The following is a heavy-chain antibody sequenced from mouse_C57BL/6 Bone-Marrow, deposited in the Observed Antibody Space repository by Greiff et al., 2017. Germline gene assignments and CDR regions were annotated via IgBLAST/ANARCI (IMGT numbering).Heavy chain of an antibody. Sequence: QVQLQQSGADLVRPGTSVKVSCKASGYAFTNYLIEWVKQRPGQGLEWIGVINPGSGGTNYNEKFKGKATLTADKSSSTAYMQLSSLTSEDSAVYFCARATTVVATRDYWGQGTTLTVSS. CDR3: ARATTVVATRDY. D-gene: IGHD1-1*01. CDR2: INPGSGGT. CDR1: GYAFTNYL. V-gene: IGHV1-54*01. J-gene: IGHJ2*01.